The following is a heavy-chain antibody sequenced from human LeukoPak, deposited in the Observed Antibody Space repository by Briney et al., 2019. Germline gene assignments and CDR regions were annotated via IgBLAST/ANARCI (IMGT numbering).Heavy chain of an antibody. J-gene: IGHJ5*02. D-gene: IGHD3-9*01. CDR1: GFTFSSYA. CDR2: ISGSGGST. CDR3: AKDARYFDWSMTYNWFDP. V-gene: IGHV3-23*01. Sequence: PGGSLRLSCAASGFTFSSYAMSWVRQAPGKGLEWVSLISGSGGSTYYADSVKGRFTISRDNSKNTLYLQMNSLRAEDTAVYYCAKDARYFDWSMTYNWFDPWGQGTLVTVSS.